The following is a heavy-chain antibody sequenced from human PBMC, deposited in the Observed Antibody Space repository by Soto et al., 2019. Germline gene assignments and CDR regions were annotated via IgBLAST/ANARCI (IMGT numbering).Heavy chain of an antibody. Sequence: ASVKVSCKASGYTFSSYHISWVRQASGQGPEWMGWVNPNSNETDYAQKFQGRVSMTGNTSIRTAYMELSSLRSDDTAVYYCVKSGRRSGIDYWGQGTLVTVSS. J-gene: IGHJ4*02. CDR1: GYTFSSYH. CDR3: VKSGRRSGIDY. V-gene: IGHV1-8*01. D-gene: IGHD5-12*01. CDR2: VNPNSNET.